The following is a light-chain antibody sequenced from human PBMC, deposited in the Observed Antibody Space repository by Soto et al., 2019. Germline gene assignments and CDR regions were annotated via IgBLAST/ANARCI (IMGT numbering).Light chain of an antibody. V-gene: IGKV2D-29*02. CDR1: QTRLHSTGETF. J-gene: IGKJ5*01. CDR3: MQSTQLPPT. CDR2: EVS. Sequence: DVVLTQPPRSLSVGPAQPASTSCNASQTRLHSTGETFLFWYLQKPGQSPQLLIYEVSTRVSGVPDRFRGSGSGTDFTLEISRVETDDVGIYYCMQSTQLPPTFGQGTRLEIK.